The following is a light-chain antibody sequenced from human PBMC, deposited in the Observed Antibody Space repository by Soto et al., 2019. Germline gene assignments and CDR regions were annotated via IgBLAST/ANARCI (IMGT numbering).Light chain of an antibody. V-gene: IGKV3-20*01. J-gene: IGKJ5*01. CDR2: GGS. Sequence: EIVLTQSPGTLSLSPGDRATLSCRASQPVTSYYVAWYQQKVGQAPRLLIYGGSTRATGIPDRFRGSGSGTDFTLTISRLEPEDFAVYYCQQYGSSPITFGQGTRLEIK. CDR3: QQYGSSPIT. CDR1: QPVTSYY.